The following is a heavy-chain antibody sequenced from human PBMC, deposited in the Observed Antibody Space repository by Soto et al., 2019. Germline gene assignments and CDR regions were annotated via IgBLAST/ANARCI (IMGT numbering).Heavy chain of an antibody. CDR2: ISAHNGNT. CDR3: ARGRYGDY. D-gene: IGHD1-1*01. V-gene: IGHV1-18*01. J-gene: IGHJ4*02. Sequence: QVHLVQSGAEVKNPGASVKVSCKGSGYDFTTYGITWVRQAPGQGLEWMAWISAHNGNTNYAPNLQGRVTVTRDTSTRPAYIELRSLRSDDTAVYYCARGRYGDYWGQGALVTVSS. CDR1: GYDFTTYG.